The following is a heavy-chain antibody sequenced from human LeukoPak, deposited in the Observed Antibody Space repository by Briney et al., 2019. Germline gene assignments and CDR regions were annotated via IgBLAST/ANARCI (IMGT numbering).Heavy chain of an antibody. D-gene: IGHD4-11*01. CDR1: GFTVSSYY. V-gene: IGHV3-66*01. CDR3: ARSYSNHLFGMDV. Sequence: KPGGSLRLSCAASGFTVSSYYMTWVRQAPGKGLEWVSVIYSGGSTYYADSVKGRVAISRDNSKNTVFLQMNSVRAEDTAVYYCARSYSNHLFGMDVWGQGTTVTVSS. J-gene: IGHJ6*02. CDR2: IYSGGST.